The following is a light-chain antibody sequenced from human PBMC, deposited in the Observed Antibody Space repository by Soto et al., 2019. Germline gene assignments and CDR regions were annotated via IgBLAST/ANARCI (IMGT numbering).Light chain of an antibody. Sequence: EIVLTQSPGTLSLSPGESATLSCRASQSVRSSYLAWYQQKPGQAPRLLFYGASNRATGIPDRFSGSGSGTDFTLTISRLEPEDFAVYYCQQSVSSPFTFGPGTKVDIK. V-gene: IGKV3-20*01. J-gene: IGKJ3*01. CDR2: GAS. CDR3: QQSVSSPFT. CDR1: QSVRSSY.